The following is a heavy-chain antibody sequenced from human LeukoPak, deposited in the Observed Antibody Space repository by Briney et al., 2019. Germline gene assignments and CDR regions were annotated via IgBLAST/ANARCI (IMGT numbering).Heavy chain of an antibody. D-gene: IGHD3-3*01. CDR3: ARGGFWSGYYRFFDY. Sequence: PSETLSLTCAVSGGSISSGGFSWTWIRQPPGKGLEWIGYIYHTGTTYYNPSLKSRVTLSVDTSKNQFSLKLSSVTAADTAVYYCARGGFWSGYYRFFDYWGQGTLVTVSS. CDR2: IYHTGTT. CDR1: GGSISSGGFS. J-gene: IGHJ4*02. V-gene: IGHV4-30-2*02.